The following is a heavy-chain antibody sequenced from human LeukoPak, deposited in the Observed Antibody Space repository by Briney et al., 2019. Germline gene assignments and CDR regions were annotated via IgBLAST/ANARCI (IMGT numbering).Heavy chain of an antibody. D-gene: IGHD5-18*01. CDR1: GFTFSEYA. CDR3: ARGTDRGYSFGWDC. CDR2: ISWNSGTI. Sequence: PGGSLRLSCAASGFTFSEYAMQWVRQAPGKGLEWVSGISWNSGTIGYADSVRGRFTIPRDNAKNSLYLQMSSLRVEDTAFYYCARGTDRGYSFGWDCWGRGALVTVPS. J-gene: IGHJ4*02. V-gene: IGHV3-9*01.